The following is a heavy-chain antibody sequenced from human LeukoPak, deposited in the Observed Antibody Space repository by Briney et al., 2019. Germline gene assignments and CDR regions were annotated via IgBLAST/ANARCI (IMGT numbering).Heavy chain of an antibody. CDR1: GYSLSSYD. CDR2: LNPNSGYS. CDR3: ARGEYFGSGSWGY. V-gene: IGHV1-8*01. J-gene: IGHJ4*02. Sequence: ASVKVSCKASGYSLSSYDINWVRQATGQGLEWMGWLNPNSGYSGSTQKFQGRLTMTRDTSINTAYMELSSLTSEDTAVYFCARGEYFGSGSWGYWGQGTLVTVSS. D-gene: IGHD3-10*01.